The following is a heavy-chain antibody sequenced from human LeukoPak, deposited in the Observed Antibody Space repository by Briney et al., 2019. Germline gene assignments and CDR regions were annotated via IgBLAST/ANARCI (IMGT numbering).Heavy chain of an antibody. D-gene: IGHD3-3*01. Sequence: PGGSLRLSCAASGFTFSSYAMHWVRQAPGKGLEWVAAISYDGSNKYYADSVKGRFTISRDNSKNTLYLQMNSLRAEDTAVYYCARDCTYYDFWSGYCHWGQGTLVTVSS. V-gene: IGHV3-30-3*01. CDR1: GFTFSSYA. CDR2: ISYDGSNK. CDR3: ARDCTYYDFWSGYCH. J-gene: IGHJ4*02.